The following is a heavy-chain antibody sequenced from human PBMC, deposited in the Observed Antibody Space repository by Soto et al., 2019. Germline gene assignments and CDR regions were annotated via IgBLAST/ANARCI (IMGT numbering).Heavy chain of an antibody. V-gene: IGHV3-23*01. D-gene: IGHD3-3*01. CDR1: GFTFSSYA. CDR2: ISGSGGST. Sequence: PGGSLRLSCAASGFTFSSYAISWVRRAPGKGLEWVSAISGSGGSTYYADSVKGRFTISRDNSKNTPYLQMNSLRAEDTAVYYCAKERLFWSGFIDYWGQGTMVTVSS. J-gene: IGHJ4*02. CDR3: AKERLFWSGFIDY.